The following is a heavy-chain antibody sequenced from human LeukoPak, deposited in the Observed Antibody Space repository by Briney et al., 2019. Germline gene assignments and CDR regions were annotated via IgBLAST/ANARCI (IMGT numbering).Heavy chain of an antibody. CDR2: IYPGDSDT. J-gene: IGHJ6*02. Sequence: LGESLKISCKGSGYSFTSYWIGWVRQMPGKGLEWMGIIYPGDSDTRYSPSFQGQVTISADKSISTAYLQWSSLKASDTAMYYCARSSSSYYYHYGMDVWGQGTTVTVSS. CDR3: ARSSSSYYYHYGMDV. CDR1: GYSFTSYW. D-gene: IGHD6-6*01. V-gene: IGHV5-51*01.